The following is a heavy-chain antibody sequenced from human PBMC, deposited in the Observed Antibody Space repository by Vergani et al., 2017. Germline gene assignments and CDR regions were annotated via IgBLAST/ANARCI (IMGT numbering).Heavy chain of an antibody. CDR1: GYTFTSYG. CDR2: ISAYNGDT. Sequence: QVQLVQSGAEVKRPGASVKVSCKASGYTFTSYGISWVRQAPGQGLEWMGWISAYNGDTKYAQKFQGRVTMTTDTSTSTAYMELRSLRSDDTAVYYCARDLVAAAGSDVLDYWGQGTLVTVSS. D-gene: IGHD6-13*01. J-gene: IGHJ4*02. CDR3: ARDLVAAAGSDVLDY. V-gene: IGHV1-18*01.